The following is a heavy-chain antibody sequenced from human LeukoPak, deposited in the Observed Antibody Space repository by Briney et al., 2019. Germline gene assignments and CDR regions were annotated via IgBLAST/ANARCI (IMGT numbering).Heavy chain of an antibody. J-gene: IGHJ1*01. V-gene: IGHV4-59*12. CDR1: GGSISSYY. CDR3: ARRAPLYSSSWSQYFQH. Sequence: PSETLSLTCTVSGGSISSYYWSWIRQPPGKGLEWIGYIYYSGSTNHNPSLKSRVTISVDTSKNQFSLKLSSVTAADTAVYYCARRAPLYSSSWSQYFQHWGQGTLVTVSS. CDR2: IYYSGST. D-gene: IGHD6-13*01.